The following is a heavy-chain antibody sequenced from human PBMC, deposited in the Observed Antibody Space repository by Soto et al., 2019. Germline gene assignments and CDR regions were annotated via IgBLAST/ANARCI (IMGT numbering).Heavy chain of an antibody. Sequence: GGSLRLSCAASVFMFSSYTMNWVRQAPGKGLEWLSSISDDSSYIDYADSLRGRFTVSRDNARNSLYLQIDSLGVEDTAVYYCATPYYFNHWGPGTLVTVSS. V-gene: IGHV3-21*06. J-gene: IGHJ1*01. CDR1: VFMFSSYT. D-gene: IGHD3-16*01. CDR2: ISDDSSYI. CDR3: ATPYYFNH.